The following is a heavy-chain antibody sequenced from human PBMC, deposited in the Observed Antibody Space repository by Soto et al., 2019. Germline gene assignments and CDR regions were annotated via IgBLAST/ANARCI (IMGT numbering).Heavy chain of an antibody. CDR2: VNPSGGST. J-gene: IGHJ1*01. CDR1: GYIFTAYS. D-gene: IGHD2-15*01. Sequence: DSVKVSSKASGYIFTAYSMHLVRLAPGQGLEWMGVVNPSGGSTKYAQNFQGRVTMTRDTSTTTIYMELSRLRSDDTAIYYCAREENCSGGTCYSEYFHRWGQGTLVTVSS. CDR3: AREENCSGGTCYSEYFHR. V-gene: IGHV1-46*01.